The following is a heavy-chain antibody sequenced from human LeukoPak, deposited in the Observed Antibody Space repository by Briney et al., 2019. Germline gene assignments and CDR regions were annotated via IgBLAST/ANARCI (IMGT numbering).Heavy chain of an antibody. CDR1: GYTFTGYY. J-gene: IGHJ4*02. V-gene: IGHV1-2*02. Sequence: GASVKVSCKASGYTFTGYYMHWVRQAPGQGLEWMGWINPNSGGTNYAQKFQGRVTMTRDTSISTAYMELSRLRSDDTAVYYCARGAYCSGGSCYAIENWGQGTLVTVSS. CDR3: ARGAYCSGGSCYAIEN. D-gene: IGHD2-15*01. CDR2: INPNSGGT.